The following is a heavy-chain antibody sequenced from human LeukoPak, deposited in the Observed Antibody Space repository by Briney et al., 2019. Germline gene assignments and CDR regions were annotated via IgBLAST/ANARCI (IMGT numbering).Heavy chain of an antibody. Sequence: PGGSLRLSCAASGFTFSSYSMNWVRQAPGKGLEWVSSISSSSGYIYYADSVKGRFTISRDNAKNSLYLQMNSLRAEDTAVYYCARTLGYCSGGSCYAQLDYWGQGTLVTVSS. V-gene: IGHV3-21*01. D-gene: IGHD2-15*01. CDR1: GFTFSSYS. CDR2: ISSSSGYI. CDR3: ARTLGYCSGGSCYAQLDY. J-gene: IGHJ4*02.